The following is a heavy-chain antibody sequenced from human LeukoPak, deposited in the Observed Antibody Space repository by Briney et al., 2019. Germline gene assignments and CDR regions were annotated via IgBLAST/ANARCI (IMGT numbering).Heavy chain of an antibody. CDR3: AREKRSTVTTWDGSDAFDI. CDR1: GGSISSYY. V-gene: IGHV4-59*01. Sequence: SETLSLTCTVSGGSISSYYWSWIRQPPGKGLEWIGYIYYSGSTNYNPSLKSRVTISVDTSKNQFSLKLSSVTAADTAVYYCAREKRSTVTTWDGSDAFDIWGQRTMVTVSS. J-gene: IGHJ3*02. D-gene: IGHD4-17*01. CDR2: IYYSGST.